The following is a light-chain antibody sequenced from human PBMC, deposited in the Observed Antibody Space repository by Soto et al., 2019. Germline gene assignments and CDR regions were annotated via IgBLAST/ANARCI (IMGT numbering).Light chain of an antibody. CDR2: AAS. CDR1: HSISSY. Sequence: DIHITQSPSSLSASVGDRVSITCRASHSISSYLNLYQQKPGKAPKLLIYAASSLQSGVPSRFSGSGSGTDFNLTISSLQPEDFATYYCQQSYSIPFTFGPGTKVDI. J-gene: IGKJ3*01. V-gene: IGKV1-39*01. CDR3: QQSYSIPFT.